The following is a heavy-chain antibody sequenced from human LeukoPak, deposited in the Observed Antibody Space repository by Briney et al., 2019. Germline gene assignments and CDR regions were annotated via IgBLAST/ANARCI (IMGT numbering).Heavy chain of an antibody. D-gene: IGHD5-18*01. CDR1: GFTVSRSY. V-gene: IGHV3-53*01. CDR3: ARGRGYSQSNWVDP. Sequence: GGSLRLSCAASGFTVSRSYMIWARQAPGKGLEWVSVIYSGGTTYYADSVKGRFTISRDNSKNTLYLQMNSLRAEDTAVYYCARGRGYSQSNWVDPWGQGTLVTVSS. J-gene: IGHJ5*02. CDR2: IYSGGTT.